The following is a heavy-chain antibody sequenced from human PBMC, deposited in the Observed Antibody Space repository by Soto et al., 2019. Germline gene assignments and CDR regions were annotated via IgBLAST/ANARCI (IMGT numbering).Heavy chain of an antibody. CDR2: IYYSGST. V-gene: IGHV4-59*01. CDR3: ARDGRDGRADYYDSSGFAFDI. D-gene: IGHD3-22*01. Sequence: PSETLSLTCTASGGSISSYYWSWIRQPPGKGLEWIGYIYYSGSTNYNPSLKSRVTISVDTSKNQFSLKLSSVTAADTAVYYCARDGRDGRADYYDSSGFAFDIWGQGTMVT. CDR1: GGSISSYY. J-gene: IGHJ3*02.